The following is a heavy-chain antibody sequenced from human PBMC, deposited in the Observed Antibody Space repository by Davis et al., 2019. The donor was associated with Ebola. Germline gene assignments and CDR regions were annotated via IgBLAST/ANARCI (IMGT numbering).Heavy chain of an antibody. CDR2: INCNSGGT. CDR3: ARVMTTGSFGGMDV. V-gene: IGHV1-2*06. CDR1: GYTFTDYF. Sequence: AASVKVSCKASGYTFTDYFMHWVRQAPGQGLEWLGRINCNSGGTNYAQKFQGRVTMTRDTSTSTVYMELSSLRSEDTAVYYCARVMTTGSFGGMDVWGQGTTVTVSS. J-gene: IGHJ6*02. D-gene: IGHD4-17*01.